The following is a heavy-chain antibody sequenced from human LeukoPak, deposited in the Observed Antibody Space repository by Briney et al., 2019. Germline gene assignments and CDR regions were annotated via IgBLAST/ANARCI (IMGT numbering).Heavy chain of an antibody. CDR1: GGSFSGYY. J-gene: IGHJ4*02. D-gene: IGHD2-8*01. CDR2: INHRGST. Sequence: SETLSLTCAVYGGSFSGYYWSWIRQPPGKGLEWIGEINHRGSTNYNPSLKSRVTISVETSKNQFSLKLSSLTAADTAVYYCARRPMVFPFDYWGQGTLVTVSS. CDR3: ARRPMVFPFDY. V-gene: IGHV4-34*01.